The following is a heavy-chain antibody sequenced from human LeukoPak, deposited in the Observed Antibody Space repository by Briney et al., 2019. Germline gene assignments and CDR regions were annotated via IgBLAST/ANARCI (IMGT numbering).Heavy chain of an antibody. Sequence: SETLSLTCTVSGGSISSYYWSWIRQPPGKGLEWIGYIYYSGSTNYNPSLKSRVTISVDTSKNQFSLKLSSVTAADTAVYYCARDGYNVHYYYMDVWGKGTTVTVPS. CDR3: ARDGYNVHYYYMDV. J-gene: IGHJ6*03. CDR2: IYYSGST. D-gene: IGHD5-24*01. CDR1: GGSISSYY. V-gene: IGHV4-59*01.